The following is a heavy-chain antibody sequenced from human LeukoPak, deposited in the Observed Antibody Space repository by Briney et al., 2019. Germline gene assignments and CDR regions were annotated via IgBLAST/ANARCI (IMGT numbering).Heavy chain of an antibody. V-gene: IGHV4-39*01. Sequence: SETLSLTCTVSGGSISSSSYYWGWIRQPPGKGLEWIGSIYYSGSTHYNPSLKSRVTISVDTSKNQFSLKLSSVTAADTAVYYCARSYYDFWSGYYRPNWFDPWGQGTLVTVSS. CDR3: ARSYYDFWSGYYRPNWFDP. D-gene: IGHD3-3*01. CDR1: GGSISSSSYY. CDR2: IYYSGST. J-gene: IGHJ5*02.